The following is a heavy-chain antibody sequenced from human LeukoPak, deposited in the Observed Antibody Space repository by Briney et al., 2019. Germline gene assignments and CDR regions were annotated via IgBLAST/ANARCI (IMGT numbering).Heavy chain of an antibody. CDR1: GFTLRNYA. Sequence: GGSLRLSCAASGFTLRNYAMNWVRQAPGKGLEWVSSIVASSGSTYYADSVKGRFTISRDNSKNTLYLQMNSLRAEDTALYYCAKAAYGDYVNWFDPWGQGTLVTVSS. CDR3: AKAAYGDYVNWFDP. V-gene: IGHV3-23*01. D-gene: IGHD4-17*01. CDR2: IVASSGST. J-gene: IGHJ5*02.